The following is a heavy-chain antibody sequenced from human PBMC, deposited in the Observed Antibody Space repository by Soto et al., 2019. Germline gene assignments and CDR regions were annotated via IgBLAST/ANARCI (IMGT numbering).Heavy chain of an antibody. J-gene: IGHJ4*02. CDR1: GFSLTTNKMS. V-gene: IGHV2-70*01. Sequence: SGPTLVNPTQTLTLTCTFSGFSLTTNKMSVSRNRQPPGKALVWLALIDWDDDKFYNTSLKTRLTISKDTSKNQVLLTLTDLDPVYSATYYSARMIFGRNVYYFDYWGRGTLVTVSS. CDR3: ARMIFGRNVYYFDY. D-gene: IGHD3-3*01. CDR2: IDWDDDK.